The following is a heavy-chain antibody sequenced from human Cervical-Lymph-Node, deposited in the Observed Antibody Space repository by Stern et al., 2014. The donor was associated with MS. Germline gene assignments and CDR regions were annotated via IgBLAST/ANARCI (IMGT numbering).Heavy chain of an antibody. CDR1: GFTFTSYA. D-gene: IGHD1/OR15-1a*01. CDR3: ARSHRTIS. V-gene: IGHV3-23*04. CDR2: ISASGATT. Sequence: EVQLVESGGDLVQPGGSLRLSCAASGFTFTSYAMTWVRQAPGKGLEWVSEISASGATTHYADSVKGRFTISRDNSKNTLYLQMYSLRAEDTAVYYCARSHRTISWGQGTLVSVSS. J-gene: IGHJ5*02.